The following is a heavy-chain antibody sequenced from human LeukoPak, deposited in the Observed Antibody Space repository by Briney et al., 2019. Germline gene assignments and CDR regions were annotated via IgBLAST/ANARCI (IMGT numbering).Heavy chain of an antibody. V-gene: IGHV4-34*01. J-gene: IGHJ4*02. CDR1: GGSFSGYY. CDR3: ARSKPAAVAGRRYYFDY. Sequence: SETLSLTCAVYGGSFSGYYWSWIRQPPGKGLEWIGEINHSGSTNYNPSLKSRVTISVDTSKNQFSLKLSSVTAADTAVYYCARSKPAAVAGRRYYFDYWGQGTLVTVSS. CDR2: INHSGST. D-gene: IGHD6-19*01.